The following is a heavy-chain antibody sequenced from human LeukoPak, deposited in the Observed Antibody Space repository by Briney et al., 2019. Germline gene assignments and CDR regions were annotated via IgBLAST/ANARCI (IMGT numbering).Heavy chain of an antibody. V-gene: IGHV3-7*01. CDR3: VRVDTSGYYYKLSFDY. CDR2: TKKAVSEK. Sequence: PVGSLRLSCAASGFTFSSYWMSWVRQAPGKGLKWVANTKKAVSEKAYVDSVKGRFTISRDNAKNSLYLQMNSLRVEDTAVYYCVRVDTSGYYYKLSFDYWGQGTLVTVSS. D-gene: IGHD3-22*01. CDR1: GFTFSSYW. J-gene: IGHJ4*02.